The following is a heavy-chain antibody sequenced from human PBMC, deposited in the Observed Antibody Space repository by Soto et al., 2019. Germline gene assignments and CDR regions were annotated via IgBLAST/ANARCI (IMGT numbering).Heavy chain of an antibody. Sequence: GGSLRLSCAASGFTFGSYWMSWVRQVPGKGLEWVSTISDSSGSTYYADSVKGRFTISRDNSRNTLYLQMNSLRAEDTAVYYCAKDVGSVVGATNYWGQGTLVTVSS. J-gene: IGHJ4*02. CDR2: ISDSSGST. CDR1: GFTFGSYW. D-gene: IGHD1-26*01. V-gene: IGHV3-23*01. CDR3: AKDVGSVVGATNY.